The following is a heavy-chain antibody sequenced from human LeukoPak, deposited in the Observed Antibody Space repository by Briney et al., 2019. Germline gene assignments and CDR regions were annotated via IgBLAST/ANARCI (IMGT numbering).Heavy chain of an antibody. CDR1: GSTFSSYW. J-gene: IGHJ6*02. V-gene: IGHV3-74*01. CDR3: ARDRGSYYGGNHQLYYYYYGMDV. CDR2: INSDGSSA. D-gene: IGHD4-23*01. Sequence: GGSLRLSCAASGSTFSSYWMHWVRQAPGKGLVWVSRINSDGSSASYADSVKGRFTISRDNAKNTLYLQMNSLRAEDTAVYYCARDRGSYYGGNHQLYYYYYGMDVWGQGTTVTVSS.